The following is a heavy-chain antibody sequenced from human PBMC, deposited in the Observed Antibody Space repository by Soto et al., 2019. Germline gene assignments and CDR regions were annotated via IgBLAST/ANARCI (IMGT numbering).Heavy chain of an antibody. Sequence: PGGSLRLSCAASGFAFSNYARHWVRQAPGKGLEWVSSISTSTDATYYADSVKGRFTISRDDSKNTLYLQMNSLRAEDSAVYYCAKDRTVAARNFDYWGQGTQVTVYS. J-gene: IGHJ4*02. CDR2: ISTSTDAT. CDR1: GFAFSNYA. CDR3: AKDRTVAARNFDY. V-gene: IGHV3-23*01. D-gene: IGHD6-6*01.